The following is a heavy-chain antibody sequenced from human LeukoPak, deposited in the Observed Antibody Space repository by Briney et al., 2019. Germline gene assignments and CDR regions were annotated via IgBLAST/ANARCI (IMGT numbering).Heavy chain of an antibody. V-gene: IGHV3-53*01. Sequence: GGSLRLSCAASGFTLSSNFMSWVRQAPGKGLEWVSVIYSGGSTYYADSVKGRFTISRDNSKNTLYLQMNSLRAEDTAVYYCARNFDGSGSFWGQGTLVTVSS. CDR3: ARNFDGSGSF. J-gene: IGHJ4*02. CDR2: IYSGGST. D-gene: IGHD3-10*01. CDR1: GFTLSSNF.